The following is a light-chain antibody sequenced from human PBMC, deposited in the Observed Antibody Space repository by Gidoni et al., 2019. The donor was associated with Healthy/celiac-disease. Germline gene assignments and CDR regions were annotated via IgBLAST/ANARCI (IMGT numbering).Light chain of an antibody. CDR3: QQYYSTPRT. CDR2: WAS. CDR1: QIVLYSSNNKNY. Sequence: DIVMTQSPDSLAVSLGERATINCKSSQIVLYSSNNKNYLAWYQQKPGQPPKLLIYWASTRESVVPDRFSGSGSGTDFTLTISSLQAEDVAVYYCQQYYSTPRTFXQXTKVEIK. J-gene: IGKJ1*01. V-gene: IGKV4-1*01.